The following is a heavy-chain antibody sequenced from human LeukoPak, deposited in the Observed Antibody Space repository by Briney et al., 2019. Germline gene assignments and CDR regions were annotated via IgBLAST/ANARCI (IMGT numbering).Heavy chain of an antibody. D-gene: IGHD3-22*01. Sequence: SGGSLRLSCTASGFTVSSDYMSWVRQAPGKGLEWVANINQDGSQGYYVDSVEGRFTISRDNARNSLDLQMNSLRADDTAVYYCATYFYDNTHWGCWGQGTLVTVSS. V-gene: IGHV3-7*02. J-gene: IGHJ4*02. CDR2: INQDGSQG. CDR3: ATYFYDNTHWGC. CDR1: GFTVSSDY.